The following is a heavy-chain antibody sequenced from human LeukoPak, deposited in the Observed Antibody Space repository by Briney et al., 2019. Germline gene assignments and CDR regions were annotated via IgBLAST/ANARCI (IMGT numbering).Heavy chain of an antibody. CDR3: ARRWRQEYYFDN. CDR1: GFSFSDHY. D-gene: IGHD5-24*01. V-gene: IGHV3-11*01. CDR2: ISGGGNGM. Sequence: GGSLRLSCAASGFSFSDHYMSWIRQAPGKGLEWVSYISGGGNGMYYADSVKGRFTISRDNAKNSLYLQMNNLRAEDTAVYFCARRWRQEYYFDNWGQGTLVTVSS. J-gene: IGHJ4*02.